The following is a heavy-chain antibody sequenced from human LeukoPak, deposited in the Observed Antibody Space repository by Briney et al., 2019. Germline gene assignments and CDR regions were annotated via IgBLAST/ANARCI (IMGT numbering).Heavy chain of an antibody. CDR3: ATGVWWDLDSVAHPDY. CDR1: GYTFTSYY. Sequence: GASVKVSCKASGYTFTSYYMHWVRQAPGQGLEWMGIINPSGGSTSYAQKFQGRVTMTRDMSTSTVYMELSSLRSEDTAVYYCATGVWWDLDSVAHPDYWGQGTLVTVSS. D-gene: IGHD1-26*01. J-gene: IGHJ4*02. V-gene: IGHV1-46*01. CDR2: INPSGGST.